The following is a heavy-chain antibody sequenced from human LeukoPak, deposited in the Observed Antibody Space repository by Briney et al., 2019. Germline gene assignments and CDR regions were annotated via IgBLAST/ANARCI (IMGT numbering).Heavy chain of an antibody. J-gene: IGHJ5*02. CDR1: GGSFSGYY. CDR2: INHSGST. D-gene: IGHD4-17*01. CDR3: ARGDGETIWFDP. V-gene: IGHV4-34*01. Sequence: PSETLSLTCAVYGGSFSGYYWSWIRQPPGKGLEWIGEINHSGSTNYNPSLKSRVTISVDTSKNQFSLKLSSVTAADTAVYYCARGDGETIWFDPWGQGTLVTVSS.